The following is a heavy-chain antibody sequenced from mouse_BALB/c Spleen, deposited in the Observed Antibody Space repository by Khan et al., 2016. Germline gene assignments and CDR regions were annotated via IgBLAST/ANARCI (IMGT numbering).Heavy chain of an antibody. Sequence: QIQLVQSGPELKKPGETVKISCKASGYTFTNYGMNWVKQAPGKGLKWMGWINSNTGEPTYAEEFKGRFAFSLETSASTAYLQINNLKNEDTATXCCARTGEYTYYAMDCRGQRTSVTVSS. J-gene: IGHJ4*01. CDR1: GYTFTNYG. V-gene: IGHV9-3*02. D-gene: IGHD2-13*01. CDR2: INSNTGEP. CDR3: ARTGEYTYYAMDC.